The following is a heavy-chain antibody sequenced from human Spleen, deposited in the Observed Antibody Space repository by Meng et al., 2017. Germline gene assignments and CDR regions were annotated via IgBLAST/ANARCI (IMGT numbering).Heavy chain of an antibody. CDR2: FNPNGDVT. J-gene: IGHJ4*03. D-gene: IGHD3-22*01. CDR1: GFTFTTYF. Sequence: QVQFVQSGAEVKKPGASVKISCETSGFTFTTYFLHWLRQAPGQGLQWMGLFNPNGDVTTYSPRFQGRITLTGDTSTSTLYMELSSLTSDDTAVYYCAREMPMTCYFDQWGQGTLVTVSS. V-gene: IGHV1-46*01. CDR3: AREMPMTCYFDQ.